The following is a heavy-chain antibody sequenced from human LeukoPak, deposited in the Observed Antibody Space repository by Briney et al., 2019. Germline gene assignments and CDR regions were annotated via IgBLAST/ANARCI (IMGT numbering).Heavy chain of an antibody. CDR2: INHSGST. CDR1: GGSFSGYY. J-gene: IGHJ4*02. Sequence: SETLSLACAVYGGSFSGYYWSWIRQPPGKGLEWIGEINHSGSTNYNPSLKSRVTISVDTSKNQFSLKLSSVTAADTAVYYCARDKDGSGLGVNYWGQGTLVTVSS. D-gene: IGHD3-10*01. CDR3: ARDKDGSGLGVNY. V-gene: IGHV4-34*01.